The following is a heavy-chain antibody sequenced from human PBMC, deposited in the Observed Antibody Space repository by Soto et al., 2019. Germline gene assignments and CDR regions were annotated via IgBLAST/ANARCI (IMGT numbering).Heavy chain of an antibody. Sequence: SETLSLTCSVSGASIRSTSYYWGWIRQPPGKGLEWIGSIYYSGSTHYSPSLKSRIIMSIDTSTNQFSLKLTSVTAADTAVYYCARGASGYSYRSPAFDSWGQGTLVTVSS. D-gene: IGHD5-18*01. J-gene: IGHJ4*02. V-gene: IGHV4-39*01. CDR2: IYYSGST. CDR1: GASIRSTSYY. CDR3: ARGASGYSYRSPAFDS.